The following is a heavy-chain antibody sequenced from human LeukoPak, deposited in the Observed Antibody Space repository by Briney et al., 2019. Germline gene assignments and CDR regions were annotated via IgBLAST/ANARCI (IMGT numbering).Heavy chain of an antibody. CDR3: ARVSSSDLKSPDCSGGSCYFHRPWVFDY. CDR1: GGSISSGSYY. J-gene: IGHJ4*02. V-gene: IGHV4-61*02. Sequence: SETLSLTCTVSGGSISSGSYYWSWIRQPAGKGLEWIGRIYTSGSTNYNPSLKSRVTISVDTSKNQFSLKLSSVTAADTAVYYCARVSSSDLKSPDCSGGSCYFHRPWVFDYWGQGTLVTVSS. CDR2: IYTSGST. D-gene: IGHD2-15*01.